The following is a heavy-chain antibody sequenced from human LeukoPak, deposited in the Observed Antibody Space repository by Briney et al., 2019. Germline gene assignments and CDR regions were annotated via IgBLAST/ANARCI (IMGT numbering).Heavy chain of an antibody. CDR3: AREGTVDTAMAYDY. J-gene: IGHJ4*02. V-gene: IGHV3-33*01. CDR2: IWYDGSNK. CDR1: GFTFSSYG. D-gene: IGHD5-18*01. Sequence: PGGSLRLSCAASGFTFSSYGMHWVRQAPGKGLEWVAVIWYDGSNKYYADSVKGRFTISRDNSKNTLYLQMNSLRAEDTAVYYCAREGTVDTAMAYDYWGQGTLVTVSS.